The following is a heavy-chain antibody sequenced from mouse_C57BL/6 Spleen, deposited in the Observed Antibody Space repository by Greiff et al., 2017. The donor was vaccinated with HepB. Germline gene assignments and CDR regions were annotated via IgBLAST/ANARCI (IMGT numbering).Heavy chain of an antibody. CDR3: ARSGGLEEGYAMDY. CDR2: IYPGGGYT. D-gene: IGHD2-4*01. CDR1: GYTFTNYW. Sequence: QVQLQQSGAELVRPGTSVKMSCKASGYTFTNYWIGWAKQRPGHGLEWIGDIYPGGGYTNYNEKFKGKATLTADKSSSTAYMQFSSLTSEDSAIYYYARSGGLEEGYAMDYWGQGTSVTVSS. V-gene: IGHV1-63*01. J-gene: IGHJ4*01.